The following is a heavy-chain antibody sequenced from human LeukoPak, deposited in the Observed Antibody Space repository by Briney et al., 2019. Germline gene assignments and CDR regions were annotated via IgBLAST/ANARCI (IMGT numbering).Heavy chain of an antibody. CDR2: TYYRSKWYN. CDR1: GDNVSSNSAA. D-gene: IGHD6-25*01. Sequence: SQTLSLTCAISGDNVSSNSAAWSWIRQSPSRGLEWLGRTYYRSKWYNDYAVSVKSRITFNPDTSKNQFSLQLNSVTPEDTAMYFCARGSIAAGNVFDCWGQGALVTVSS. V-gene: IGHV6-1*01. J-gene: IGHJ4*02. CDR3: ARGSIAAGNVFDC.